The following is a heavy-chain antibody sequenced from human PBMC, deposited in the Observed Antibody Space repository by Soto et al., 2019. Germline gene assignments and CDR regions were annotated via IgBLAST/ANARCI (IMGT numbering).Heavy chain of an antibody. Sequence: QVQLQESGPGLVKPSETLSLTCTVSGGSISSYYWSWIRQPPGKGLEWIGYIYYSGSTNYNPSLKSRVTISVDTSKNQFSLKLSSVTAADTAVYYCARSRYSGSYSYWGQGTLVTVSS. CDR3: ARSRYSGSYSY. CDR1: GGSISSYY. J-gene: IGHJ4*02. D-gene: IGHD1-26*01. V-gene: IGHV4-59*01. CDR2: IYYSGST.